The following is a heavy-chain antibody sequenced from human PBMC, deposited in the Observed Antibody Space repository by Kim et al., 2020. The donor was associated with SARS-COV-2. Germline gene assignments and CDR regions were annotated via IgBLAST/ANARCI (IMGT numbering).Heavy chain of an antibody. CDR2: INEVGSRT. CDR3: DASDY. Sequence: GGSLRLSCAASGFPFSRFAMSWARQAPGKGLEWVSTINEVGSRTHYADSVRGRFTISRDNSKSTLFLQMNSLRAEDTAIYYCDASDYWGQGSLVTVSS. V-gene: IGHV3-23*01. J-gene: IGHJ4*02. CDR1: GFPFSRFA.